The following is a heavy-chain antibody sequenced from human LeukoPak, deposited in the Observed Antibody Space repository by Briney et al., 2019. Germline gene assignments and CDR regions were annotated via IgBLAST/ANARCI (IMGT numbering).Heavy chain of an antibody. CDR1: GFTFSSYA. CDR2: ISGSGDST. CDR3: ATSQGSWPDYFDY. J-gene: IGHJ4*01. Sequence: GGSLRLSCAASGFTFSSYAMSWVRQAPGKGLEWVSGISGSGDSTYYADSVKGRFTISRDNAKNSLFLQMNSLRAEDTAVYYCATSQGSWPDYFDYWGQGTLVTVST. D-gene: IGHD6-13*01. V-gene: IGHV3-23*01.